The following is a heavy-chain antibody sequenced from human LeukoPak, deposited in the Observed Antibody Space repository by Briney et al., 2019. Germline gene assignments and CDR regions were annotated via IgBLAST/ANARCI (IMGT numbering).Heavy chain of an antibody. CDR2: IIPIFGTA. CDR1: GGTFSSYA. V-gene: IGHV1-69*13. Sequence: SVRVSCKASGGTFSSYAISGVRQAPGQGLECMGGIIPIFGTANYAQKFQGRVTITADESTSTAYMELSSLRSEDTAVYYCARSRYSGSYHEYYFDYWGQGTLVTVSS. J-gene: IGHJ4*02. D-gene: IGHD1-26*01. CDR3: ARSRYSGSYHEYYFDY.